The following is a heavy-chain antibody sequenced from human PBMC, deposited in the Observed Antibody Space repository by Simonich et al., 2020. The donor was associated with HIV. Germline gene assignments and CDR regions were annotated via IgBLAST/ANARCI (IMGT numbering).Heavy chain of an antibody. CDR3: ARRHPTTVTTPYFDY. J-gene: IGHJ4*02. Sequence: QVQLQQWGAGLLTPSETLSLTCAVYGGSFSGYYWSWNRQPPGKGLEWIGEINHRGSTNYNPSLKSRVTISVDTSKNQFSLKLSSVTAADTAVYYCARRHPTTVTTPYFDYWGQGTLVTVSS. V-gene: IGHV4-34*01. D-gene: IGHD4-17*01. CDR2: INHRGST. CDR1: GGSFSGYY.